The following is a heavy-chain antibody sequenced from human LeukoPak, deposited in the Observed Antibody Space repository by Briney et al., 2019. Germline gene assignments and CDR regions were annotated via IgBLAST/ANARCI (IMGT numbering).Heavy chain of an antibody. V-gene: IGHV3-30*18. Sequence: PGGSLRLSCAASGFTFSSYGMHWVRQAPGKGLEWVAVISYDGSNKYYADSVKGRFTISRVNSKNTLYLQMNSLRAEDTAVYYCAKELVIVGATLFDYWGQGTLVTVSS. CDR2: ISYDGSNK. CDR1: GFTFSSYG. CDR3: AKELVIVGATLFDY. D-gene: IGHD1-26*01. J-gene: IGHJ4*02.